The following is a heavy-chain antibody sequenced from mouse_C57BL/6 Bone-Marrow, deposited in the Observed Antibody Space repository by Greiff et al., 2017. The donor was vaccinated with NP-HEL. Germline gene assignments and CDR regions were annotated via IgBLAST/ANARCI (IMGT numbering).Heavy chain of an antibody. CDR1: GYTFTDYY. J-gene: IGHJ4*01. V-gene: IGHV1-19*01. CDR3: ARPLSYAMDY. Sequence: EVKLMESGPVLVKPGASVKMSCKASGYTFTDYYMNWVKQSHGKSLEWIGVINPYNGGTSYNQKFKGKATLTVDKSSSTAYMELNSLTSEDSAVYYCARPLSYAMDYWGQGTSVTVSS. CDR2: INPYNGGT.